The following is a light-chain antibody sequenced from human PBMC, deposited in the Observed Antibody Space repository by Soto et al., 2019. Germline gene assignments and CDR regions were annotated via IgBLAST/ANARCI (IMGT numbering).Light chain of an antibody. CDR2: DAS. Sequence: EIVLTQSPGVLSLSPGERVTLSCRASQAISNNLAWYQQKPGQAPRLLIYDASTGATGVPARFSGGGSGTEFTLTISGLEPEDFAFYYCQQYGTSPGLFSFGPGTKVDIK. V-gene: IGKV3-20*01. CDR1: QAISNN. CDR3: QQYGTSPGLFS. J-gene: IGKJ3*01.